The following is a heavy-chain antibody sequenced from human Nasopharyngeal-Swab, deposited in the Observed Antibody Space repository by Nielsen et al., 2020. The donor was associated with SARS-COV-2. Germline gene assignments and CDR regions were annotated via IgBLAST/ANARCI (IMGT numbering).Heavy chain of an antibody. CDR3: AADLQTTMAHWYFDL. J-gene: IGHJ2*01. CDR1: GSTFTSSA. V-gene: IGHV1-58*01. Sequence: SVKVSCKASGSTFTSSAVQWVRQARGQRLEWIGWIVVGSGYTNYAQKFQERVTITRDMSTSTAYMEVSSLRSEDTAVYFCAADLQTTMAHWYFDLWGRGTLVTVSS. D-gene: IGHD1/OR15-1a*01. CDR2: IVVGSGYT.